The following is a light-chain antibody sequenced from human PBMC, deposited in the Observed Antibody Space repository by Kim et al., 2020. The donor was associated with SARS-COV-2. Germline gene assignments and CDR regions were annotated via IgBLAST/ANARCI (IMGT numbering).Light chain of an antibody. CDR3: QQYSTYSPWT. J-gene: IGKJ1*01. CDR1: QSISNW. CDR2: DVS. Sequence: SVGDRVTITCRASQSISNWLAWYQQKPGKAPNLLIYDVSNLAGGVPSRFSGSGSGTEFALTISSLQPDDVATYFCQQYSTYSPWTFGQGTKVDIK. V-gene: IGKV1-5*01.